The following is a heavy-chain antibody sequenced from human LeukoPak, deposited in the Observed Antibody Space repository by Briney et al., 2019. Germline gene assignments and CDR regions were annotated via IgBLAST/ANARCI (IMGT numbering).Heavy chain of an antibody. CDR1: RFTFSSYS. V-gene: IGHV3-21*01. CDR3: ARDANYGMDV. CDR2: ISSSSSYI. Sequence: KPGGSLRLSCAASRFTFSSYSMNWVRQAPGKGLEWVSSISSSSSYIYYADSVKGRFTISRDNAKNSLYLQMNSLRAGDTAVYYCARDANYGMDVWGKGTTVTVSS. J-gene: IGHJ6*04.